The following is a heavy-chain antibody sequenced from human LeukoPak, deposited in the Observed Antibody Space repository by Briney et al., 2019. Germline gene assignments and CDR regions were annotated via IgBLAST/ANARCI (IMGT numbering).Heavy chain of an antibody. V-gene: IGHV4-4*07. J-gene: IGHJ4*02. CDR3: ARGTEKTRISGYYSFDH. D-gene: IGHD5-12*01. Sequence: SETLSLTCTVSGGSISGYFWTWIRQPAGKELEWIGRIYTSGTTYYNPSLESRVTISLDTFNNQFSLRVTSVTAADTAIYYCARGTEKTRISGYYSFDHWGRGLLVTVSS. CDR1: GGSISGYF. CDR2: IYTSGTT.